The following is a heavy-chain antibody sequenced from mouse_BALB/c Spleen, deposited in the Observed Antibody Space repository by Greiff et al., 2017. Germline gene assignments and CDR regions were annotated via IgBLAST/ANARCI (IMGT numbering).Heavy chain of an antibody. CDR1: GFNIKDTY. CDR3: ARSYYRYDAGDYAMDY. CDR2: IDPANGNT. D-gene: IGHD2-14*01. Sequence: EVQLQESGAELVKPGASVKLSCTASGFNIKDTYMHWVKQRPEQGLEWIGRIDPANGNTKYDPKFQGKATITADTSSNTAYLQLSSLTSEDTAVYYCARSYYRYDAGDYAMDYWGQGTSVTVSS. V-gene: IGHV14-3*02. J-gene: IGHJ4*01.